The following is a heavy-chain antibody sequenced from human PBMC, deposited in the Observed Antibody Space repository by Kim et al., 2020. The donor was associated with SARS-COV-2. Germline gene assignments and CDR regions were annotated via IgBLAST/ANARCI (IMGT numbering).Heavy chain of an antibody. CDR3: ARDHYFGSSGYEDNFDY. CDR2: ISGYNGNT. CDR1: GYTFTSYG. V-gene: IGHV1-18*04. J-gene: IGHJ4*02. Sequence: ASVKVSCKASGYTFTSYGLSWVRQAPGQGLEWMGWISGYNGNTNYAQKFQGRVTMTTDTSTSTAYMELKSLRSDDTAVYFCARDHYFGSSGYEDNFDYWGQGTLGTVSS. D-gene: IGHD3-22*01.